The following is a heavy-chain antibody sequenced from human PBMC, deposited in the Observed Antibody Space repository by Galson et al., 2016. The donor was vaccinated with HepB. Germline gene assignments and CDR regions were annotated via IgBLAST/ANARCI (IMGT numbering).Heavy chain of an antibody. CDR3: GTYLVGRGGTGY. V-gene: IGHV4-61*08. CDR2: TYYGEDN. D-gene: IGHD3-16*01. CDR1: GASLGVSAYH. Sequence: SETLSLTCTVSGASLGVSAYHWAWIRQPAGKGLEWMAHTYYGEDNRYNLSLKGRVTMSIDASTNEMSLTLRSVTAADTAVYYCGTYLVGRGGTGYWGQGTPVTVSS. J-gene: IGHJ4*02.